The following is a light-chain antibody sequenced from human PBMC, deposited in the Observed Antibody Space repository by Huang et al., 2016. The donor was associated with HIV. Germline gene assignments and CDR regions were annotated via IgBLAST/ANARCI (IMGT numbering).Light chain of an antibody. CDR1: ENVSKNY. CDR3: QQYGTSPRT. Sequence: EIVLTQSPGTLSLCPGESATLSCRASENVSKNYLVWYQQKPGEPPRLLIYGASSRAAGIQERCGGSGSGTVFTITITRLEPEDFAVYYCQQYGTSPRTFGGGTRVEI. V-gene: IGKV3-20*01. CDR2: GAS. J-gene: IGKJ4*01.